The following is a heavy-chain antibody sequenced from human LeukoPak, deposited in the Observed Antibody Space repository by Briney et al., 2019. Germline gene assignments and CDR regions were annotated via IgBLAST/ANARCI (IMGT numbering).Heavy chain of an antibody. D-gene: IGHD3-10*01. Sequence: GGSLRLSCAASGFTFNYYVMHWVRQAPGKGLEWVSYISSSRTTSYADSVKGRFTISRDNAKNSLYLQMNSLRAEDTAVYYCARDLEGSGSFYRPSYDYWGQGTLVTVSS. CDR3: ARDLEGSGSFYRPSYDY. CDR1: GFTFNYYV. CDR2: ISSSRTT. J-gene: IGHJ4*02. V-gene: IGHV3-69-1*01.